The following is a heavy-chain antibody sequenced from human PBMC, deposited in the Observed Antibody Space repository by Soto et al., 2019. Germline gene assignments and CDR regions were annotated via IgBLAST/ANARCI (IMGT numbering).Heavy chain of an antibody. CDR3: SKSYDIVGAFDI. Sequence: EVQLVESGGGLVQPGGSLRLSCAASGFTFSSYSMNWVRQAPGKGLEWVSYISSSSTIYYADSVKGRFTISRDNAKNSLYMHMNSLRDEDTAVYYCSKSYDIVGAFDIWGQGTMVTVSS. V-gene: IGHV3-48*02. CDR1: GFTFSSYS. CDR2: ISSSSTI. J-gene: IGHJ3*02. D-gene: IGHD5-12*01.